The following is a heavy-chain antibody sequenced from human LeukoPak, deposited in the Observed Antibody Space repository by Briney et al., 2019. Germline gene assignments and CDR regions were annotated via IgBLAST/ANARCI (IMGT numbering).Heavy chain of an antibody. D-gene: IGHD6-13*01. CDR2: ISGSGGST. J-gene: IGHJ4*02. V-gene: IGHV3-23*01. CDR3: AKDWQQLVGECYFDY. CDR1: GFTFSSYA. Sequence: GGSLRLSCAASGFTFSSYAISWVRQAPGKGLEWVSAISGSGGSTYYADSVKGRFTISRDNSKNTLYLQMNSLRAEDTAVYYCAKDWQQLVGECYFDYWGQGTMVTVSS.